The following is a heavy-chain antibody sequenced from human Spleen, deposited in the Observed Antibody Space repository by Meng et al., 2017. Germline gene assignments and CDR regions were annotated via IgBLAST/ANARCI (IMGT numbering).Heavy chain of an antibody. CDR2: IIPIFGTA. V-gene: IGHV1-69*05. CDR3: ARAYSGYDYDAFDI. J-gene: IGHJ3*02. D-gene: IGHD5-12*01. CDR1: GGTFSSYA. Sequence: SVKVSCKASGGTFSSYAISWVRQAPGQGLEWMGGIIPIFGTANYAQKFQGRVTITTDESTSTAYMELSSLRSEDTAVYYCARAYSGYDYDAFDIWGQGTMVTVSS.